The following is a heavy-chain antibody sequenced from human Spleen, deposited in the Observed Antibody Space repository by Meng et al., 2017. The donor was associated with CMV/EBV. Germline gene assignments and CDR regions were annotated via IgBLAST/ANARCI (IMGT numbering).Heavy chain of an antibody. CDR1: GFTFSSYG. V-gene: IGHV3-30*02. J-gene: IGHJ4*02. CDR2: IRYDGANK. D-gene: IGHD3-3*01. CDR3: ARDTSSFWSPLHH. Sequence: GGSLRLSCAAPGFTFSSYGMHWVRQAPGKGLEWVAFIRYDGANKYYSESVKGRFTISRDFSKNTLSLQMNGLRGEDTALYFCARDTSSFWSPLHHWGQGTVVTVSS.